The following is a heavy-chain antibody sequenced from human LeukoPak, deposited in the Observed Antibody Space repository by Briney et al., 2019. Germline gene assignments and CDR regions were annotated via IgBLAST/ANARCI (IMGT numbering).Heavy chain of an antibody. J-gene: IGHJ4*02. V-gene: IGHV5-51*01. CDR2: IYPGDSDT. CDR1: GYSFTSYW. Sequence: GESLKISCKGSGYSFTSYWIGWVRQMPGKGLEWMGIIYPGDSDTRYSPSFQGQVTISADKSISTAYLQWSSLKASDTAMYYCASAGVSVAGGFHFDYWGQGTLVTVSS. D-gene: IGHD6-19*01. CDR3: ASAGVSVAGGFHFDY.